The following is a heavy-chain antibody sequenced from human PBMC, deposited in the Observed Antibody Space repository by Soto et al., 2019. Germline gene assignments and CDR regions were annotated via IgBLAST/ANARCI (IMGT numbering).Heavy chain of an antibody. CDR2: ISYDGSKQ. Sequence: QVQLVESGGGVVQPGRSLRLSCAASGFTFSNYGMHWVRQAPGKGLEWVAVISYDGSKQYYADSVKGRFTISRDNSKNMLYLQMNSLTAEDTALYYCANRGGDGYYLGAYWGQGTLVTVSS. CDR3: ANRGGDGYYLGAY. V-gene: IGHV3-30*18. D-gene: IGHD5-12*01. CDR1: GFTFSNYG. J-gene: IGHJ4*02.